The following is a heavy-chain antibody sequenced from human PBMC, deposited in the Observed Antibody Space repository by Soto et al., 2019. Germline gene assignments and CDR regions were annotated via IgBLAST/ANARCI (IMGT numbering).Heavy chain of an antibody. CDR2: ISSSSSYT. CDR3: ARDWYSSSWYVGNPYYYGMDV. J-gene: IGHJ6*02. D-gene: IGHD6-13*01. Sequence: PGGSLRLSCAASGFTVSSNYMSWIRQAPGKGLEWVSYISSSSSYTNYADSVKGRFTISRDNAKNSLYLQMNSLRAEDTAVYYCARDWYSSSWYVGNPYYYGMDVWGQGTTVTVSS. V-gene: IGHV3-11*06. CDR1: GFTVSSNY.